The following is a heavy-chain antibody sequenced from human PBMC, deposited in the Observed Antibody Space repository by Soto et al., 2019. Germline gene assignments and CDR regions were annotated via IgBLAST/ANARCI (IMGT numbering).Heavy chain of an antibody. J-gene: IGHJ4*02. V-gene: IGHV3-66*02. Sequence: GGSLRLSCAASGFTVSSNYMSWVRQAPGKGLEWVSVIYSGGSTYYADSVKGRFTISRDNSKNTLYLQMNSLRAEDTAVYYCASDGWGHPFDYWGQGTLVTVSS. CDR2: IYSGGST. CDR1: GFTVSSNY. D-gene: IGHD1-26*01. CDR3: ASDGWGHPFDY.